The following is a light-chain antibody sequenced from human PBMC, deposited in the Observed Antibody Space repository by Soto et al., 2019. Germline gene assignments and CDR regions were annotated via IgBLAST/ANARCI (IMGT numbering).Light chain of an antibody. CDR1: QSVSSY. Sequence: EIVLTQSPATLSLSPGERATLSCRASQSVSSYLAWYQQKPGQAPRLLIYDASSRATGIPARFSGSGSGTDFTLTISRLEPEDFAVYYCQQYGSSPGFTFGPGTKVDIK. V-gene: IGKV3-20*01. CDR2: DAS. J-gene: IGKJ3*01. CDR3: QQYGSSPGFT.